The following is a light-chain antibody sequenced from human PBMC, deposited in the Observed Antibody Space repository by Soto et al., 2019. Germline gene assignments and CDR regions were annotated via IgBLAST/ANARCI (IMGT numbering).Light chain of an antibody. CDR3: QQYDSSRT. CDR2: GAS. Sequence: EIVLTQSPGTLPLSPGVRATLFCRASQRVDSRFLAWYQQKPGQAPRLLMYGASIRATGLPDRFSGSGSGTDFTLSIRRLDPEDFAVYYCQQYDSSRTFGQGTKVEMK. CDR1: QRVDSRF. J-gene: IGKJ1*01. V-gene: IGKV3-20*01.